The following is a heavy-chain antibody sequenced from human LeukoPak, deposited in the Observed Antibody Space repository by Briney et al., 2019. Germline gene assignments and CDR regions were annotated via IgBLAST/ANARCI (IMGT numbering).Heavy chain of an antibody. CDR1: GGTFSSYA. Sequence: ASVKVSCKASGGTFSSYAISWVRQAPGQGLEWMGRIIPILGIANYAQKFQGRVTITADKSTSTAYMGLSSLRSEDTAVYYCAREATVVTFLSEFDYWGQGTLVTVSS. V-gene: IGHV1-69*04. CDR2: IIPILGIA. D-gene: IGHD4-23*01. J-gene: IGHJ4*02. CDR3: AREATVVTFLSEFDY.